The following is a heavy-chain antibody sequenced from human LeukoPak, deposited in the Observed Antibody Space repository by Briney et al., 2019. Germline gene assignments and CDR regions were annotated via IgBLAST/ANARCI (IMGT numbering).Heavy chain of an antibody. CDR2: IFSGGGT. CDR1: GFTVSSSY. Sequence: PGGSLRLSCAASGFTVSSSYMNWVRQAPGKGLEWVSLIFSGGGTYYADSVKGRFTISRDNSKNSLYLQMNSLRAEDTAVYYCARDRGPSYYDFWSGGANYGMNVWGQGTTVTVSS. V-gene: IGHV3-66*01. J-gene: IGHJ6*02. CDR3: ARDRGPSYYDFWSGGANYGMNV. D-gene: IGHD3-3*01.